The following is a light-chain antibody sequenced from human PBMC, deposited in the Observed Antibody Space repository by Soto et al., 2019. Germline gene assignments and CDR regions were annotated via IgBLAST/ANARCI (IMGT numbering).Light chain of an antibody. CDR3: QQYGRSPWT. Sequence: EIVLTQSPATLSLSPGERSTLSCRASQSVSSYLAWYQQSPGQAPRLLIYGASTRATGIPDRFSGSGSGTDFTLTISRLEPEDFAVYYCQQYGRSPWTFGHGTKVDIK. CDR1: QSVSSY. J-gene: IGKJ1*01. CDR2: GAS. V-gene: IGKV3-20*01.